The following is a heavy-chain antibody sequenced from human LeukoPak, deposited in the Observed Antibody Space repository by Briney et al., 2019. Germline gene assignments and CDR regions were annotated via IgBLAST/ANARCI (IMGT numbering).Heavy chain of an antibody. CDR3: ARRNMWIQLWIPPAPQYYFDY. D-gene: IGHD5-18*01. CDR1: GGSFSGYY. J-gene: IGHJ4*02. Sequence: PSETLSLTCAVYGGSFSGYYWSWIRQPPGKGLEWIGEINHSGSTNYNPSLKSRVTISVDTSKNQFSLKLSSVTAADTAVYYCARRNMWIQLWIPPAPQYYFDYWGQGTLVTVSS. CDR2: INHSGST. V-gene: IGHV4-34*01.